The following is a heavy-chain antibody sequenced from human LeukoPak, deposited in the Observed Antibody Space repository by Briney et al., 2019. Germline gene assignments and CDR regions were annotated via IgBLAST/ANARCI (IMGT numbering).Heavy chain of an antibody. CDR2: IIPILGIA. CDR1: GGTFSSYA. D-gene: IGHD2-2*01. J-gene: IGHJ6*03. CDR3: VRENIVVVPAPSHYYYYMDV. Sequence: GASVKVSCKASGGTFSSYAISWVRQAPGQGLEWMGRIIPILGIANYAQKFQGRVTITADKSTSTAYMELSSLRSEDTAVYYCVRENIVVVPAPSHYYYYMDVWGKGTTVTVSS. V-gene: IGHV1-69*04.